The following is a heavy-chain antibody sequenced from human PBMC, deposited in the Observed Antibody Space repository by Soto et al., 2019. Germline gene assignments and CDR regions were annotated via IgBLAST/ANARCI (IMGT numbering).Heavy chain of an antibody. J-gene: IGHJ3*02. V-gene: IGHV4-4*07. CDR2: MSTSGVT. CDR3: ARALDSSGWYGDDAFDI. Sequence: QVQLQESGPGLVKPSETLSLTCTVSGGSISNKYWSWIRQPAGKGLEWIGRMSTSGVTNYSPSLKSRVTMSVDMSKNQFSLKLSSVTATDAAVYYCARALDSSGWYGDDAFDIWGQGTMVTVSS. D-gene: IGHD6-19*01. CDR1: GGSISNKY.